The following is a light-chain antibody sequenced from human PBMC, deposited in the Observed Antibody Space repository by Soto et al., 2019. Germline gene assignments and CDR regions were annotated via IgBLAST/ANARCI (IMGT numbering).Light chain of an antibody. CDR2: GAS. CDR3: RQYNNSPPYT. Sequence: EIVMTQSPATLSVSPGERATLSCRASQSVSSNLAWYQQKPGQAPRLLIYGASTRATGIPARFSGSGSGTEFTLTISSLQTEAFAVYYCRQYNNSPPYTFGQGTKLEIK. V-gene: IGKV3-15*01. CDR1: QSVSSN. J-gene: IGKJ2*01.